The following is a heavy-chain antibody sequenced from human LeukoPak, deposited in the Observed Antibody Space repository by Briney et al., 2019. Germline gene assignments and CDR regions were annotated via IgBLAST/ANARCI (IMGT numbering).Heavy chain of an antibody. J-gene: IGHJ4*02. CDR1: GGTFSSYA. CDR3: ARRLVVVAASILEGSDY. D-gene: IGHD2-15*01. Sequence: SVKVSCKASGGTFSSYAISWVRQAPGQGLEWMGGIIPIFGTANYAQKFQGRVTITADESTSTAYMELSSLRSEDTAVYYCARRLVVVAASILEGSDYWGQGTLVTVSS. V-gene: IGHV1-69*13. CDR2: IIPIFGTA.